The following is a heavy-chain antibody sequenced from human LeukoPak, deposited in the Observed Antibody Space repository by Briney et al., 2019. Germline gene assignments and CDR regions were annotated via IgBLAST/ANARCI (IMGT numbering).Heavy chain of an antibody. CDR1: GGTFSSYA. V-gene: IGHV1-69*05. D-gene: IGHD3-10*01. Sequence: SVKVSCKASGGTFSSYAISWVRQAPGQGLEWMGGIIPIFDTANYAQKFQGRVTITTDESTSTAYMELSSLRSEDAAVYYCARTYYYGSGSYLGHDYWGQGTLVTVSS. J-gene: IGHJ4*02. CDR2: IIPIFDTA. CDR3: ARTYYYGSGSYLGHDY.